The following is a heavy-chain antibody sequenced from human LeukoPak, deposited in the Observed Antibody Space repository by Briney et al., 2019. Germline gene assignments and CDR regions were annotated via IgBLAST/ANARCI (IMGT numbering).Heavy chain of an antibody. D-gene: IGHD3-22*01. CDR2: ISAYNGNT. V-gene: IGHV1-18*01. J-gene: IGHJ4*02. Sequence: SVKVSCKASGYTFTSYGISWVRQAPGQGLEWMGWISAYNGNTNYAQKLQGRVTMTTDTSTSTAYMELRSLRSDDTAVYYCARVMGYYDSSGYYYLDYWGQGTLVTVSS. CDR3: ARVMGYYDSSGYYYLDY. CDR1: GYTFTSYG.